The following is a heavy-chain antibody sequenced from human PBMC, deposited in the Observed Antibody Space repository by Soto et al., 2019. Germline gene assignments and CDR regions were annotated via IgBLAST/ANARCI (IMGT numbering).Heavy chain of an antibody. CDR2: IGGGDGST. D-gene: IGHD6-6*01. CDR1: GFTFINYA. CDR3: AREGSIAARPTDY. J-gene: IGHJ4*02. V-gene: IGHV3-23*01. Sequence: EVQLLESGGGLVQPGGSLRLSCAASGFTFINYAMSWVRQAPGKGLEWVSTIGGGDGSTYYADSVKGRFTISRDNSNSALYLQMKSLRVGDTAIYYCAREGSIAARPTDYWGQGTLVTVSS.